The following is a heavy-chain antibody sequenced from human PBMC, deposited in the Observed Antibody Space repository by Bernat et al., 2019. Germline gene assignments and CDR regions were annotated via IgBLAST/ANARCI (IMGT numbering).Heavy chain of an antibody. D-gene: IGHD2-15*01. CDR1: GGSISSGGYY. J-gene: IGHJ4*02. CDR2: IYYSGST. CDR3: ARDPGYCSGGSCYGSDY. Sequence: QVQLQESGPGLVKPSQTLSLTCTVSGGSISSGGYYWSWIRQHPGKGLEWIGYIYYSGSTYYNPSLKSRVTISVDTSKNQFSLKLSSVTAADTAVYYCARDPGYCSGGSCYGSDYWGQGTLVTVSS. V-gene: IGHV4-31*03.